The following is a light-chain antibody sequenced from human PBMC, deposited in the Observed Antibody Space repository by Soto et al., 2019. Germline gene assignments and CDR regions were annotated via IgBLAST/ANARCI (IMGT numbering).Light chain of an antibody. Sequence: EILMTQSPATLSVSPGERANLSCRASQGFSSNLAWYQQKPGQAPRLLIYGASTRATGIPARFSGSGSGTEFTLTISSLQSEDFAVYYCQQYSDWPRTFGQGTKVEIK. V-gene: IGKV3-15*01. CDR3: QQYSDWPRT. CDR1: QGFSSN. J-gene: IGKJ1*01. CDR2: GAS.